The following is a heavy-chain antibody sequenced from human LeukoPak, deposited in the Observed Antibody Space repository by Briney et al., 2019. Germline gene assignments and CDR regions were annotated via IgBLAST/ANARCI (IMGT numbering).Heavy chain of an antibody. D-gene: IGHD3-10*01. CDR1: GFTFSSYA. V-gene: IGHV3-23*01. J-gene: IGHJ4*02. CDR2: ISGSGGST. CDR3: ASREYYYGSGSYLAGN. Sequence: PGGSLRLSCAASGFTFSSYAMSWVRPAPGKGPEWVSAISGSGGSTYYADSVKGRFTISRDNSKNTLYLQMNSLGAEDTAVYYCASREYYYGSGSYLAGNWGQGTLVTVSS.